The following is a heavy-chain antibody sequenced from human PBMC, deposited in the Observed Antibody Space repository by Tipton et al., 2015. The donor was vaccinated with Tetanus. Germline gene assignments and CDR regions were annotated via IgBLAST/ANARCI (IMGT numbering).Heavy chain of an antibody. CDR3: ARDQARGARGWNYFDY. D-gene: IGHD6-19*01. J-gene: IGHJ4*02. CDR1: GGSISSGGYY. CDR2: IYYSGST. V-gene: IGHV4-31*03. Sequence: TLSLTCTVSGGSISSGGYYWSWIRQHPGKGLEWIGDIYYSGSTYYNPSLKSRVTISVDTSKNQFSVNLNSVTAADTAVYYCARDQARGARGWNYFDYWDQGALVTVSS.